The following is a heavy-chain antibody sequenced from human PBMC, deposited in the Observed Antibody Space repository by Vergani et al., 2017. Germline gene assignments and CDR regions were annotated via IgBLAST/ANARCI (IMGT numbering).Heavy chain of an antibody. Sequence: QVQLVQSGAEVKKPGASVKVSCKASGYTFTSYYMHWVRQAPGQGLEWMGIINPSGGSTSYAQKFQGRVTMTRDTSTSTAYMELSRLRSDDTAVYYCARDARIVVVSTGDIGYWGQGTLVTVSS. J-gene: IGHJ4*02. D-gene: IGHD2-2*01. CDR2: INPSGGST. CDR3: ARDARIVVVSTGDIGY. CDR1: GYTFTSYY. V-gene: IGHV1-46*01.